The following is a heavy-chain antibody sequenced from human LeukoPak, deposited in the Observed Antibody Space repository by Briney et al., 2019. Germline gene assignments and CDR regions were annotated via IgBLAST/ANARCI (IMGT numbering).Heavy chain of an antibody. V-gene: IGHV3-53*01. CDR3: SGGSRRGSFDI. CDR2: IYSGSST. J-gene: IGHJ3*02. CDR1: GFTVTSNY. Sequence: GGSLRLSCAASGFTVTSNYISWVRQAPGKGLEWVSVIYSGSSTYYADSVKGRFTISRDNSKNTLYLQMNSLRAEDTAVYYCSGGSRRGSFDIWGQGTMVTVSS. D-gene: IGHD1-26*01.